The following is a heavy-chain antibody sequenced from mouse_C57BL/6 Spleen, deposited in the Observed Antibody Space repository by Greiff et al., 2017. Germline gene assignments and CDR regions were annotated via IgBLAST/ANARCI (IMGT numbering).Heavy chain of an antibody. CDR3: ASARLRPYVDY. Sequence: VQLQQSGPELVKPGASVKMSCKASGYTFTDYNMHWVKQSHGQSLEWIGYINPNNGGTSYNQKFKGKATLTVNKSSSTAYMELRSLTSEDSAVYYCASARLRPYVDYWGQGTTLTVSA. V-gene: IGHV1-22*01. J-gene: IGHJ2*01. D-gene: IGHD2-4*01. CDR2: INPNNGGT. CDR1: GYTFTDYN.